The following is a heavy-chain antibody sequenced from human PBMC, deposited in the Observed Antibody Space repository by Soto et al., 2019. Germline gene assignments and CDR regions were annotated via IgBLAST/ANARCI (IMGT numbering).Heavy chain of an antibody. Sequence: PGGSLRLSCAASGFTFSSYAMSWVRQAPRKGLEWVSAIRDSGTTTYYADSVKGRFTISRDNSKNSLYLQMNSLRAEDTAVYYWAKGGCEFFHYFLDYWGQGPLITVS. CDR1: GFTFSSYA. J-gene: IGHJ4*02. D-gene: IGHD3-16*01. V-gene: IGHV3-23*01. CDR3: AKGGCEFFHYFLDY. CDR2: IRDSGTTT.